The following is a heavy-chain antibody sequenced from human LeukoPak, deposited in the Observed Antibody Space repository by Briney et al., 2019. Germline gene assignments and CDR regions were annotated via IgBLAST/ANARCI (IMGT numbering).Heavy chain of an antibody. CDR3: ARDSNPHGIVVAATYGMDV. CDR1: GFTFSSYS. Sequence: PGGLLRLSCAASGFTFSSYSMNWVRQAPGKGLEWVSSIISSSSYIYYADSVKGRFTFSRDNAKNSLYRQMNSLRAEDTAVYYCARDSNPHGIVVAATYGMDVWGQGTTVTVSS. CDR2: IISSSSYI. J-gene: IGHJ6*02. D-gene: IGHD6-19*01. V-gene: IGHV3-21*01.